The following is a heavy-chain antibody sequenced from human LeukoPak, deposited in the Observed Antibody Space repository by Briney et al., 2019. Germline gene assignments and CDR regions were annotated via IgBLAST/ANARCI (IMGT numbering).Heavy chain of an antibody. V-gene: IGHV3-11*01. CDR2: ITNSGSM. Sequence: GGSLRLPCEASGFTFTDYYLSWIRQAPGKGREWISYITNSGSMFYADSVKGRFTVSRDNAMNSLYLQMTSLRAEDTAVYYCARDRGLVATNADYYMDVWGKGTTVTVSS. J-gene: IGHJ6*03. D-gene: IGHD5-12*01. CDR3: ARDRGLVATNADYYMDV. CDR1: GFTFTDYY.